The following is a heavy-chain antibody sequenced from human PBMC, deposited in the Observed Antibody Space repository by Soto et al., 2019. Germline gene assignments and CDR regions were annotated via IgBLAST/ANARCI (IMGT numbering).Heavy chain of an antibody. CDR2: IYHSGST. V-gene: IGHV4-4*02. D-gene: IGHD2-15*01. CDR1: GGSISSGYW. J-gene: IGHJ3*02. CDR3: ARRSPSWALDI. Sequence: SETLSLTCAVSGGSISSGYWWSWVRQPPGKGLEWIGEIYHSGSTNYNPSLKSQLTISVDKSKNQFSLKLSSVTAADTAVYYCARRSPSWALDIWGQGTMVTVS.